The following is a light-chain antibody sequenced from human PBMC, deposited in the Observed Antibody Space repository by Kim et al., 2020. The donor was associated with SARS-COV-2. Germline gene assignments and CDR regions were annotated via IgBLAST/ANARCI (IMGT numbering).Light chain of an antibody. CDR2: GAS. J-gene: IGKJ2*02. Sequence: VSPAEGATPSCRASQSVSSNFAWYQQTHGQAHRHLLYGASTRATGIPARFSGSGSGREFTLTISSLQSEDFAVYYCQQYNNWPPWTFGQGTKLEIK. V-gene: IGKV3-15*01. CDR3: QQYNNWPPWT. CDR1: QSVSSN.